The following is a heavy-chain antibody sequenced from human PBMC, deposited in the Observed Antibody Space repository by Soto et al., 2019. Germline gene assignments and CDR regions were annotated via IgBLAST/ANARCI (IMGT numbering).Heavy chain of an antibody. CDR3: ESGSFDY. V-gene: IGHV3-23*01. CDR2: ISSSGDST. D-gene: IGHD3-10*01. J-gene: IGHJ4*02. Sequence: EVQLLESGGGLVQPGGSLRLSCAASGFTFSSYAMSWVRQAPGKGLEWVSAISSSGDSTYYADSVKGRFTISRDNSKSTMYLQMNSLGAEETDIDYWESGSFDYWGQGTLVAVSS. CDR1: GFTFSSYA.